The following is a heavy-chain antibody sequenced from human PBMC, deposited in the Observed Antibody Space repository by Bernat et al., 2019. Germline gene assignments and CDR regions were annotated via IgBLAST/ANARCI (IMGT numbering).Heavy chain of an antibody. Sequence: QVQLQQWGAGLLKPSETLSLTCAVYGGSFNGYYWSWIRQSPGKGLEWIGEINHSGSTSYNPSLKSRASISVDTSKKQFSLNLSSVTAADTAVYYCARDDKEQLVRTYYNGMDVWGQGTTVTVSS. CDR3: ARDDKEQLVRTYYNGMDV. CDR2: INHSGST. CDR1: GGSFNGYY. J-gene: IGHJ6*02. D-gene: IGHD6-6*01. V-gene: IGHV4-34*01.